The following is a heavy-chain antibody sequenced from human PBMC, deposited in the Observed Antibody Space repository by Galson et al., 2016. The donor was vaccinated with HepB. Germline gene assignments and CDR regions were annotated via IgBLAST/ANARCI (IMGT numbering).Heavy chain of an antibody. CDR3: ARHRGWYGDGFFDY. J-gene: IGHJ4*02. Sequence: SLRLSCAASGFTVSSNYMSWVRQAPGKGLEWVAVIYSGGDTYYADSVKDRFTISRDNSKNTLYLQMNSLRAEDTAVYYCARHRGWYGDGFFDYWGQGTLVTVS. D-gene: IGHD6-19*01. CDR1: GFTVSSNY. V-gene: IGHV3-66*04. CDR2: IYSGGDT.